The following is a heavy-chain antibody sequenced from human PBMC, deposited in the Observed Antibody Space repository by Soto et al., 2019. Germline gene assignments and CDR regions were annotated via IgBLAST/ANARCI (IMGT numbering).Heavy chain of an antibody. Sequence: EVQLLESGGGLVQPGGSLKISCAVSGFTFSSYAMSWVRQAPGKGLEWVSGISGTGRVTNYAESVKGRFTISRDNPKNTLYLAMKSLRVEDTAVYYCAKDVHYDIVTGIEYFDHWGQCTLVTVAS. V-gene: IGHV3-23*01. J-gene: IGHJ1*01. CDR1: GFTFSSYA. CDR2: ISGTGRVT. CDR3: AKDVHYDIVTGIEYFDH. D-gene: IGHD3-9*01.